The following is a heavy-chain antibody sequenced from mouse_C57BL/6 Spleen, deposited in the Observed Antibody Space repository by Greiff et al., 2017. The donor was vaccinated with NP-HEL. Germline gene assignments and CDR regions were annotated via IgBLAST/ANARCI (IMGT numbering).Heavy chain of an antibody. CDR1: GYTFTDYY. J-gene: IGHJ2*01. V-gene: IGHV1-76*01. CDR2: IYPGSGNT. Sequence: QVQLKESGAELVRPGASVKLSCKASGYTFTDYYINWVKQRPGQGLEWIARIYPGSGNTYYNEKFKGKATLTAEKSSSTAYMPLSSLTSEDSAVYFCARGGDYDGFDYWGQGTTLTVSS. D-gene: IGHD2-4*01. CDR3: ARGGDYDGFDY.